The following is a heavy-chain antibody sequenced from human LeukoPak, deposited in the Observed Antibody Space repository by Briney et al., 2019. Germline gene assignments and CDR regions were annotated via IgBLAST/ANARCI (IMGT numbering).Heavy chain of an antibody. J-gene: IGHJ3*02. V-gene: IGHV1-69*04. CDR1: RGTFSSYA. CDR3: ATRPLAVTAINDAFDI. Sequence: GASVKVSCKASRGTFSSYAISWVRQAPGQGLEWMGRIIPILGIANYAQKFQGRVTITADKSTSTAYMELSSLRSEDTAVYYCATRPLAVTAINDAFDIWGQGTMVTVSS. D-gene: IGHD2-21*02. CDR2: IIPILGIA.